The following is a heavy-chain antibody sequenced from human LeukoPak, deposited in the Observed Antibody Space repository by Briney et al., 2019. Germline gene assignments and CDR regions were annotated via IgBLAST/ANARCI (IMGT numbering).Heavy chain of an antibody. CDR2: IYYSGST. CDR1: GGSISSSSYY. D-gene: IGHD6-13*01. V-gene: IGHV4-39*07. J-gene: IGHJ5*02. CDR3: ARKEEYSSSWGPSWFDP. Sequence: SETLSLTCTVSGGSISSSSYYWGWIRQPPGKGLEWIGSIYYSGSTYYNPSLKSRVTISVDTSKNQFSLKLSSVTAADTAVYYCARKEEYSSSWGPSWFDPWGQGTLVTVSS.